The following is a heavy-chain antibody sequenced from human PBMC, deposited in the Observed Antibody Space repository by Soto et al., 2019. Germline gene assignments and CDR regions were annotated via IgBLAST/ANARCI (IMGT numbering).Heavy chain of an antibody. J-gene: IGHJ4*02. D-gene: IGHD3-10*01. CDR3: ARDIRGAN. V-gene: IGHV3-11*01. CDR2: INSGGSNI. CDR1: GFTFTDNY. Sequence: QVQLVESGGGLVKPGGSLRLSCTASGFTFTDNYMPWIRQAPGKGLVWVSYINSGGSNIYYADSVRGRFTISRDNAKNSLYLQMSSLRAEDTAIYDCARDIRGANWGQGTLVIVSS.